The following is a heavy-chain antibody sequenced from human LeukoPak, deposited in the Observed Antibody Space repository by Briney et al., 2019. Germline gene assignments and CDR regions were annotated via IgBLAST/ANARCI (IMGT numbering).Heavy chain of an antibody. CDR2: INHSGST. Sequence: SETLSLTCTVSGGSISSYYWSWIRQPPGKGLEWIGEINHSGSTNYNPSLKSRVTITVDTSKNQFSLKLSSVTAADTAVYYCARGPPGLAPWLVLQVWGQGTLVTVSS. D-gene: IGHD6-19*01. CDR3: ARGPPGLAPWLVLQV. CDR1: GGSISSYY. V-gene: IGHV4-34*01. J-gene: IGHJ4*02.